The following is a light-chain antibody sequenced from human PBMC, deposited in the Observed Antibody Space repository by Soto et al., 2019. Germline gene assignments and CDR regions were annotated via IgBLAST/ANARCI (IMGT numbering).Light chain of an antibody. CDR1: QSVSINF. Sequence: EIVFTQSPGTLCLSPGERATLSCRASQSVSINFLAWYQQKPGQAPRLLIYAASSRATGIPDRFSGSRFGTDFTVNISRLEHEDFALFFSQKYGTSPITFGGGTKVDIK. V-gene: IGKV3-20*01. CDR2: AAS. CDR3: QKYGTSPIT. J-gene: IGKJ4*01.